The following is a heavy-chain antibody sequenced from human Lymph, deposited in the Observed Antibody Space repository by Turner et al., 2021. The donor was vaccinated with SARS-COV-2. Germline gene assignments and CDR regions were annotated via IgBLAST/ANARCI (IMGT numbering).Heavy chain of an antibody. V-gene: IGHV3-30*18. J-gene: IGHJ6*02. CDR2: ITYDGSNK. CDR3: AKVRSIFGVVIGGMDV. CDR1: GFTFSSYG. D-gene: IGHD3-3*01. Sequence: QVQLVESGGGVVQPGRSLRLSCAASGFTFSSYGMQWVRQAPGKGLEWVAVITYDGSNKYYADSVKGRFTISRDNSKNTLYLQMNSLRAEDTAVYYCAKVRSIFGVVIGGMDVWGQGTTVTVSS.